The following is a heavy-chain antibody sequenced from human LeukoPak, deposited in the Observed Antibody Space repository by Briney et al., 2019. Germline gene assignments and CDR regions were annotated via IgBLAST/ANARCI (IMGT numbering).Heavy chain of an antibody. J-gene: IGHJ4*02. Sequence: PGGSLRLSCAASGFTFSSYWMHWVRQAPGKGLVWVSRINSDGSSTSYADSVKGRFTISRDNAKNSLYLQMNSLRVEDTAVYYCARAHYYDTSGPTGYWGQGTLVTVSS. CDR2: INSDGSST. D-gene: IGHD3-22*01. CDR1: GFTFSSYW. CDR3: ARAHYYDTSGPTGY. V-gene: IGHV3-74*01.